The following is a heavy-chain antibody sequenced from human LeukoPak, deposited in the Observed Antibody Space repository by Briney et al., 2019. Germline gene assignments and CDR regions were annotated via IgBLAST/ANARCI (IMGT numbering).Heavy chain of an antibody. CDR3: ARLGYGRDYDSIGFDY. J-gene: IGHJ4*02. CDR2: IRSDGSDT. D-gene: IGHD3-22*01. Sequence: GGSLRLSCAASGFTFSDTWMHWVRQAPGKGLVGVSRIRSDGSDTRYAESVKGRFTISRDNAKNTLYLQMGSLRAEDMAVYYCARLGYGRDYDSIGFDYWGQGTLVTVSS. V-gene: IGHV3-74*01. CDR1: GFTFSDTW.